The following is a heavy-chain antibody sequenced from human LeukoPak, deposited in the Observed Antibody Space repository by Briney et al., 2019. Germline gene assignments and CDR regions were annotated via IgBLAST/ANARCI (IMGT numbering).Heavy chain of an antibody. CDR3: ARYREARRFGYSYGLFGY. V-gene: IGHV1-18*01. CDR2: ISAYNGNT. J-gene: IGHJ4*02. Sequence: ASVKVSCKASGYTFTSYGISWVRQAPGQGLEWMGWISAYNGNTNYEQKLQGRVTMTTDTSTSTAYMELRSLRSDDTSVYYCARYREARRFGYSYGLFGYWGEGTLVTVSS. D-gene: IGHD5-18*01. CDR1: GYTFTSYG.